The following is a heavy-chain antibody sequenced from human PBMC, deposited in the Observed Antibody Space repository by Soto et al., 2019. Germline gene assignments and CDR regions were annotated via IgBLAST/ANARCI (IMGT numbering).Heavy chain of an antibody. D-gene: IGHD1-26*01. J-gene: IGHJ6*03. CDR2: INPNSGVT. CDR3: ARESGGATATLDYYYFYMDV. Sequence: QVQLVQSGAEVRKPGASVTVSCRSSGDSFNYYYIHWVRQAPGQGLEWMGWINPNSGVTKYAQKLQGWVSMTRDTSIRTVDMQLSRLRSADEAVYYCARESGGATATLDYYYFYMDVWGTGTTVTVSS. CDR1: GDSFNYYY. V-gene: IGHV1-2*04.